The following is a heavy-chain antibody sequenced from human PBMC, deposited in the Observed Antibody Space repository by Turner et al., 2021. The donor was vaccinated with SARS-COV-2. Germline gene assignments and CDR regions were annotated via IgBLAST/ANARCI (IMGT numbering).Heavy chain of an antibody. V-gene: IGHV1-24*01. Sequence: QVQLVQSGAEVKKPGASVKVSCKVSGYTLIELSMPWVRQAPGKGLEWMGGFDPEDAETIYAQKFQGRVTMTEDTSTDTAYMELSSLRSEDTAVYYCATVFAVAGLSYNMDVWGQGTTVTVSS. CDR1: GYTLIELS. CDR2: FDPEDAET. CDR3: ATVFAVAGLSYNMDV. J-gene: IGHJ6*02. D-gene: IGHD6-19*01.